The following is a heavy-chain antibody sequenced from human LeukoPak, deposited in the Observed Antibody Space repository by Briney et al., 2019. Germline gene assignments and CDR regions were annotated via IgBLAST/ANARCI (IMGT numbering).Heavy chain of an antibody. V-gene: IGHV4-59*08. CDR3: ARWYSSGWYGAFDY. CDR1: GGSISSYY. D-gene: IGHD6-19*01. Sequence: SSETLSLTCTVSGGSISSYYWSWIRQPPGKGLEWIGYIYYSGSTNYNPSLKSRVTISVDTSKNQFSLKLSSVTAADTAVYYCARWYSSGWYGAFDYWGQGTLVTVSS. CDR2: IYYSGST. J-gene: IGHJ4*02.